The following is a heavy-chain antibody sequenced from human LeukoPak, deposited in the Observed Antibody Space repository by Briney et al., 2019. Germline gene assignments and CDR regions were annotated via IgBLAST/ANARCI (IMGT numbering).Heavy chain of an antibody. CDR1: GFTFSAYA. J-gene: IGHJ4*02. CDR3: AKRRGGGLTDFDY. V-gene: IGHV3-23*01. Sequence: GGSLRLSCEASGFTFSAYAMTWVRQAPGKGLEWVSSIGSDGKTHYSESVKGRFTISRDNSKSTLYLQMNSLRAEDTAVYYCAKRRGGGLTDFDYWGQGTLVTVSS. CDR2: IGSDGKT. D-gene: IGHD1-14*01.